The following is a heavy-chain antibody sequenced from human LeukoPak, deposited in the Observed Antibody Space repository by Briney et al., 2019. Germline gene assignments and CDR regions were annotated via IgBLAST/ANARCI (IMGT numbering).Heavy chain of an antibody. J-gene: IGHJ3*02. CDR3: ATPRYYYDSSGYSDAFDI. CDR2: MNPNSGNT. D-gene: IGHD3-22*01. CDR1: GYTFTSYD. Sequence: ASVKVSCKASGYTFTSYDINWVRQATGQGLEWMGWMNPNSGNTGYAQKFQGRVTMTRNTSISTAYMELSSLRSEDTAVYHCATPRYYYDSSGYSDAFDIWGQGTMVTVSS. V-gene: IGHV1-8*01.